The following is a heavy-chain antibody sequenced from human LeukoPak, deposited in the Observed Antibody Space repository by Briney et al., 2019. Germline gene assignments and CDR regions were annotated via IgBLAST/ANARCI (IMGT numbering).Heavy chain of an antibody. D-gene: IGHD3-3*01. CDR3: ARGGAAIFGVVILRTYYFDY. J-gene: IGHJ4*02. CDR1: GYTFTNYY. V-gene: IGHV1-46*01. Sequence: ASVKVSCKASGYTFTNYYMHWVRQVPGQGLEWMGVINPSGGSTTYAQKFQGRVTMTRDMSTSTVYMELSSLRSEDTAVYYCARGGAAIFGVVILRTYYFDYWGQGTLVTVSS. CDR2: INPSGGST.